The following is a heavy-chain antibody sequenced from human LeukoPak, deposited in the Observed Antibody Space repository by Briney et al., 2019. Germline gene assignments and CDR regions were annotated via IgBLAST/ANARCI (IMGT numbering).Heavy chain of an antibody. Sequence: ASVKVSCKASGYTFTSYYMHWVRQAPGQGLEWMGIINPSGGSTSYAQKFQGRVTMTRDMSTSTVYMELSSLRSEDTAVYYCARDPYYGSGRYRYGMDVWGKGTTVTISS. J-gene: IGHJ6*04. CDR2: INPSGGST. CDR1: GYTFTSYY. CDR3: ARDPYYGSGRYRYGMDV. V-gene: IGHV1-46*01. D-gene: IGHD3-10*01.